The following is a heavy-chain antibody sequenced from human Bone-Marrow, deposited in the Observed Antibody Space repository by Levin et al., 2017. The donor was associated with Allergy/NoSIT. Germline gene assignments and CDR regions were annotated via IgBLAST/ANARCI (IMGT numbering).Heavy chain of an antibody. D-gene: IGHD2-2*03. CDR3: ARVGYCSRTSCQDY. J-gene: IGHJ4*02. CDR2: INHSGST. V-gene: IGHV4-34*01. Sequence: PSETLSLTCAVYGGSFSGYYWSWIRQPPGKGLEWLGEINHSGSTNYNPSLKSRVTISVDTSKNQFSLKLSSVTAADTAVYYCARVGYCSRTSCQDYWGQGTLVTVSS. CDR1: GGSFSGYY.